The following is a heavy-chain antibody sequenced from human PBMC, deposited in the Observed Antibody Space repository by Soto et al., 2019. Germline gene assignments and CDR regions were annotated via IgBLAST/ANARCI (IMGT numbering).Heavy chain of an antibody. V-gene: IGHV1-18*01. D-gene: IGHD5-18*01. Sequence: ASVKVSCKASGYTFTSYGISWVRQAPGQGLEWMGWISAYNGNTNYAQKLQGRVTMTTDTSTSTAYMELRSLRSDDTAVYYCARDPSYADYYYGMDVWGQGTTVTVSS. CDR1: GYTFTSYG. CDR3: ARDPSYADYYYGMDV. CDR2: ISAYNGNT. J-gene: IGHJ6*02.